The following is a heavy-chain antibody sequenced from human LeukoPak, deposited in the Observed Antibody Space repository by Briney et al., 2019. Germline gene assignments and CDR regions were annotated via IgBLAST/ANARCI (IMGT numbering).Heavy chain of an antibody. V-gene: IGHV4-34*01. CDR2: INHSGST. D-gene: IGHD6-19*01. Sequence: KTSETLSLTCAVYGGSFSGYYWSWIRQPPGKGLEWIGEINHSGSTNYNPSLKSRVTISVDTSKNQFSLKLSSVTAADTAVYYCARVLSSSGWSDYWGQGTLVTVSS. J-gene: IGHJ4*02. CDR3: ARVLSSSGWSDY. CDR1: GGSFSGYY.